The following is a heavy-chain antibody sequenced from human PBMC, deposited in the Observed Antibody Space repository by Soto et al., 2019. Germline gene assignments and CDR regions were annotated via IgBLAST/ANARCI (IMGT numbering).Heavy chain of an antibody. V-gene: IGHV4-34*01. CDR3: ARTSRFNY. Sequence: QVQLQQWGAGLLKPSETLSLTCAVYGGSFSGYYWSWIRQPPGKGLEWIGEINHSGSTNYNPSLKSLVTIAVYTSKNQFSLKLSSVTAADTAVYYCARTSRFNYWGQGTLVTVSS. D-gene: IGHD6-6*01. CDR2: INHSGST. CDR1: GGSFSGYY. J-gene: IGHJ4*02.